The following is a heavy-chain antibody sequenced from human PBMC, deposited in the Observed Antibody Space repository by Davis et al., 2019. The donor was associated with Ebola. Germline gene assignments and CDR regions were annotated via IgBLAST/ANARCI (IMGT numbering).Heavy chain of an antibody. J-gene: IGHJ3*02. CDR2: IYWDDDK. CDR3: AHRRVGYCSGGSCYSVAFDI. V-gene: IGHV2-5*02. Sequence: SGPTLAKPTHTFTLTCTFSGLSPSTSGVGVGWTRLHRGKALEWLALIYWDDDKRYSPSLKSRLTITKDTSKNQVVLTMTNMDPVDTATYYCAHRRVGYCSGGSCYSVAFDIWGQGTMVTVSS. CDR1: GLSPSTSGVG. D-gene: IGHD2-15*01.